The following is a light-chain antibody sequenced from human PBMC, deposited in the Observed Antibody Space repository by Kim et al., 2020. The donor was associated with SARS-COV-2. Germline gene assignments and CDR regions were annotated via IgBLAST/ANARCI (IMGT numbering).Light chain of an antibody. J-gene: IGLJ3*02. CDR1: RNDNCDQG. CDR2: RKN. V-gene: IGLV10-54*01. CDR3: SAWDSSLSAWV. Sequence: HTATPACNRNRNDNCDQGAVWLQQHQAHPPKLLSYRKNNRPSGISERVSASRSGNTAALTITGLKPEDQADYYCSAWDSSLSAWVFGGGTQLTVL.